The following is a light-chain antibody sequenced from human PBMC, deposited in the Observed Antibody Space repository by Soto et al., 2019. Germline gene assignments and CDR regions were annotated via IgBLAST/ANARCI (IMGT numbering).Light chain of an antibody. Sequence: DIQMTQSPSTLSASVGDRVTITCRASQSVSIWLAWYQQKPGKAPNLLIYKTSSLQSGVPSRFSGSGSGTEFTLTISGLQPEDSATYYCQQHHEYAAWTFGQGT. CDR3: QQHHEYAAWT. J-gene: IGKJ1*01. V-gene: IGKV1-5*03. CDR2: KTS. CDR1: QSVSIW.